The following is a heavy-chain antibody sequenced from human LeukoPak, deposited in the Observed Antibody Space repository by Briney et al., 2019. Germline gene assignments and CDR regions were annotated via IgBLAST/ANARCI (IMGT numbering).Heavy chain of an antibody. CDR1: GGSISNSGYY. CDR3: ARRRGYYDSSGYKRDAFDI. D-gene: IGHD3-22*01. J-gene: IGHJ3*02. Sequence: SETLSLTCTVSGGSISNSGYYWSWIRQPPGKGLEWIGEINHSGSTNYNPSLKSRVTISVDTSKNQFSLELSSVTAADTAVYYCARRRGYYDSSGYKRDAFDIWGQGTMVTVSS. CDR2: INHSGST. V-gene: IGHV4-39*07.